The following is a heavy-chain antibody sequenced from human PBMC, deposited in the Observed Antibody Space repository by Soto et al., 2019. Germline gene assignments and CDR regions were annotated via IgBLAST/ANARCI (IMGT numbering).Heavy chain of an antibody. J-gene: IGHJ4*02. CDR3: ARDPKTSGGQHWAFNYFDS. V-gene: IGHV3-30-3*01. Sequence: QVQLVESGRGVVQPGRSLRLSCAASGFSFSISPMHWVRQAPGKGPEWVALISYDGTNKFYADSVKGRFTISRDNSKSTLYLQVDSLRPEDAAVYYCARDPKTSGGQHWAFNYFDSWGQGTLVTVSS. CDR1: GFSFSISP. D-gene: IGHD7-27*01. CDR2: ISYDGTNK.